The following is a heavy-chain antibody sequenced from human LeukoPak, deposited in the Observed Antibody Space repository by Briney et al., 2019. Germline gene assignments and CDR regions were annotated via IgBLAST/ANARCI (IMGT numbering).Heavy chain of an antibody. D-gene: IGHD3-10*01. CDR3: ARDFYASGTYYNPNWFDP. CDR1: GFTFDDFA. J-gene: IGHJ5*02. V-gene: IGHV3-74*01. CDR2: INSGGTVT. Sequence: GGSLRLSCAASGFTFDDFAMSWVRQAPGKGLVWVSRINSGGTVTNYADSVKGRFTISRDNAKNTLYLQMNSLRAEDTAVYYCARDFYASGTYYNPNWFDPWGQGTLVTVSS.